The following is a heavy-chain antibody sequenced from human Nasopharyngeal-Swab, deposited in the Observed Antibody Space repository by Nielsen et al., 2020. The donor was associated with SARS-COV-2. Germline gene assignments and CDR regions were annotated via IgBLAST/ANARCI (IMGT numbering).Heavy chain of an antibody. CDR3: AKEWAAGLDY. V-gene: IGHV3-9*01. J-gene: IGHJ4*02. CDR2: ITWNSGI. CDR1: GFTYGDYS. D-gene: IGHD6-13*01. Sequence: SLKISCAASGFTYGDYSMHWVRQPPGKVLGWVSGITWNSGIGYTDSVRGRFTISRDNSKNTLYLQMNSLRAEDTAVYYCAKEWAAGLDYWGQGTLVTVSS.